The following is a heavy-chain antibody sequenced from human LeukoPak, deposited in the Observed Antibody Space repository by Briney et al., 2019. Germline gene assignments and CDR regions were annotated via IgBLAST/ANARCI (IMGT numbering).Heavy chain of an antibody. CDR1: GYTFTSYY. V-gene: IGHV1-46*01. CDR3: ARQGIAAAGADYYYGMDV. Sequence: GASVKVSCKASGYTFTSYYMHWVRQAPGQGLEWMGIINPSGGSTSYAQKFQGRVTMTRDTSTSTVYMELSSLRSEDTAVYYCARQGIAAAGADYYYGMDVWGQGTTVTVSS. CDR2: INPSGGST. D-gene: IGHD6-13*01. J-gene: IGHJ6*02.